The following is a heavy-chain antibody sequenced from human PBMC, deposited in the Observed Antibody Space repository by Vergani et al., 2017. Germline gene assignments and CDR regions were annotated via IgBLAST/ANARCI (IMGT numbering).Heavy chain of an antibody. Sequence: QVQLQESGPGLVKPSETLSLTCTVSGGSISSYYWSWIRQPPGKGLEWIGYIYYSGSTNYNPSLKSRVTISVDTSKNQFSLKLSSVTAADTAVYYCARSHIYGSGSYWMFDYWGQGTLVTVSS. CDR3: ARSHIYGSGSYWMFDY. CDR1: GGSISSYY. V-gene: IGHV4-59*01. CDR2: IYYSGST. D-gene: IGHD3-10*01. J-gene: IGHJ4*02.